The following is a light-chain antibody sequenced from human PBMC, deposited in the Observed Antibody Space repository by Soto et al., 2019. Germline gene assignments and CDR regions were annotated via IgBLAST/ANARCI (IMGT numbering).Light chain of an antibody. CDR1: QGLTNY. CDR3: QQYVNLPYT. J-gene: IGKJ2*01. Sequence: DIQMTQSPPSLAASVGDRVTITCQASQGLTNYLNWYQQKPGEAPKLLIYDTTTLEEGVSSRFSGGGSGTDFTFTINGLQPEDAAIYSCQQYVNLPYTFGQGTKLEIK. CDR2: DTT. V-gene: IGKV1-33*01.